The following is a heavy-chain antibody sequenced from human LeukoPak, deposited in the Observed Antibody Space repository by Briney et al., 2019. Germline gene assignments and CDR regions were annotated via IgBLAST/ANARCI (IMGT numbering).Heavy chain of an antibody. CDR3: ARDFGELQHFQH. D-gene: IGHD3-10*01. CDR2: IYSGGST. Sequence: GGSLRLTCAASGFTFNRHAMTWVRQAPGKGLEWVSVIYSGGSTYYADSVKGRFTISRDNSKNTLYLQMNSLRAEDTAVYYCARDFGELQHFQHWGQGTLVTVSS. J-gene: IGHJ1*01. CDR1: GFTFNRHA. V-gene: IGHV3-53*01.